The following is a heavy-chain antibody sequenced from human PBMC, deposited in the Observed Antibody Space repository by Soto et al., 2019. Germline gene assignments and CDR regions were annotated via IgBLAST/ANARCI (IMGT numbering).Heavy chain of an antibody. D-gene: IGHD2-15*01. J-gene: IGHJ6*02. CDR1: GYSFTSYW. Sequence: GESLKISCKGSGYSFTSYWISWVRQMPGKGLEWMGRIDPSGSYTNYSPSFQGHVTISADKSISTAYLQWSSLKASDTAMYYCASVEMATPGYYYGMDVWGQGTTVTVSS. CDR3: ASVEMATPGYYYGMDV. V-gene: IGHV5-10-1*01. CDR2: IDPSGSYT.